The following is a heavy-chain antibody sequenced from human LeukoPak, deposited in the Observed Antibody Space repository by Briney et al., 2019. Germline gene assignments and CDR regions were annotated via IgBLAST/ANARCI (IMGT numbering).Heavy chain of an antibody. V-gene: IGHV3-48*03. Sequence: RLSCAASGFTFSSYEMNWVRQAPGKGLEGVSYISSSGSTIYYADSVKGRFTISRDNAKNSLYLQMNSLRAEDTAVYYCARDGLLYDSSGYYYGYWGQGTLVTVSS. J-gene: IGHJ4*02. D-gene: IGHD3-22*01. CDR3: ARDGLLYDSSGYYYGY. CDR2: ISSSGSTI. CDR1: GFTFSSYE.